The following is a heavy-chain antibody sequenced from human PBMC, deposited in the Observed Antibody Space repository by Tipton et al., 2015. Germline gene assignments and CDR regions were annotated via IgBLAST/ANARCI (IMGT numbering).Heavy chain of an antibody. V-gene: IGHV3-21*01. CDR1: GFTFSNYG. D-gene: IGHD3-10*01. CDR2: ISSSGTYI. J-gene: IGHJ6*02. CDR3: ARRARWFGGFYYYGMDV. Sequence: SLRLSCAASGFTFSNYGMNWVRQAPGKGPEWVSSISSSGTYIFYADSLKGRFTISRDNAKNSLYLQMNSLRAEDTAVYYCARRARWFGGFYYYGMDVWGQGTTVTVSS.